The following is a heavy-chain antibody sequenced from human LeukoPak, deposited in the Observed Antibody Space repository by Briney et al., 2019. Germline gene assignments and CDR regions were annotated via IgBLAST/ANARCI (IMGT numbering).Heavy chain of an antibody. Sequence: PSETLSLTCTVSDYSISSIYCWGWIRQPPGTGLEWIGTICHSGSTYYNASLKSRVTISIDTPKNQFSLRLSSVTAADTAVYYCANYCSSSSCHTRRAFDIWGQGTMVTVSS. CDR2: ICHSGST. V-gene: IGHV4-38-2*02. CDR3: ANYCSSSSCHTRRAFDI. D-gene: IGHD2-2*02. J-gene: IGHJ3*02. CDR1: DYSISSIYC.